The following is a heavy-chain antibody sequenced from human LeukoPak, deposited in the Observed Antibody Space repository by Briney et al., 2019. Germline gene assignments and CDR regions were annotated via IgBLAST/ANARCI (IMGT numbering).Heavy chain of an antibody. V-gene: IGHV4-61*02. Sequence: SETLSLTCTVSGGSVSSGSYYWSWIRQPAGKGLEWIGRIYTSGSINYNPSLKSRVTISVDTSKNQFSLKLSSVTAADTAVYYCARAPPYSGTPDYWGQGTLVTVSS. CDR1: GGSVSSGSYY. CDR2: IYTSGSI. D-gene: IGHD1-1*01. J-gene: IGHJ4*01. CDR3: ARAPPYSGTPDY.